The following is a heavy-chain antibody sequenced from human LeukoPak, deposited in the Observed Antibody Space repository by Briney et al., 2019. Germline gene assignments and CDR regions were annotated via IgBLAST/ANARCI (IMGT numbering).Heavy chain of an antibody. D-gene: IGHD3-22*01. Sequence: PSETLSLTCTVSGGSISSYYWSWIRQPAGKGLEWIGRIYTSGSTNYNPSLKSRVTMSVDTSKNQFSLKLSSVTAADTAVYYCAREGGDGLFEIVVALAFDIWGQGTMVTVSS. V-gene: IGHV4-4*07. CDR1: GGSISSYY. CDR3: AREGGDGLFEIVVALAFDI. CDR2: IYTSGST. J-gene: IGHJ3*02.